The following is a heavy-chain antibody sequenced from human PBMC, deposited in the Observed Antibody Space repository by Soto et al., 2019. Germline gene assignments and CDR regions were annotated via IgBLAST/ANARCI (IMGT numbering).Heavy chain of an antibody. CDR1: GFSLSDYA. D-gene: IGHD3-3*01. V-gene: IGHV3-48*02. J-gene: IGHJ6*02. CDR3: AKIKLVEWFFINVAVYDMDV. CDR2: ISSDSRTI. Sequence: GGSLRLSCVASGFSLSDYAVNWVRQAPGKGLEWVSFISSDSRTIYYADSVEGRFTVSRDNARNSVSLQMDSLRDEDAAVYYCAKIKLVEWFFINVAVYDMDVWGQGPPVPVSS.